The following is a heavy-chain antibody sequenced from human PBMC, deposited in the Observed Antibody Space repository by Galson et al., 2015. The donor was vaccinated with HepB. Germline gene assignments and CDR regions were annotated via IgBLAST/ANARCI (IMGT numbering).Heavy chain of an antibody. CDR1: GDSVSSNSAA. CDR2: TYYRSKWYN. D-gene: IGHD6-13*01. CDR3: ARVFEGYSSSWWDYYGMDV. Sequence: CAISGDSVSSNSAAWNWIRQSPSRGLEWLGRTYYRSKWYNDYAVSVKSRITINPDTSKNQFSLQLNSVTPEDTAVYYCARVFEGYSSSWWDYYGMDVWGQGTTVTVSS. J-gene: IGHJ6*02. V-gene: IGHV6-1*01.